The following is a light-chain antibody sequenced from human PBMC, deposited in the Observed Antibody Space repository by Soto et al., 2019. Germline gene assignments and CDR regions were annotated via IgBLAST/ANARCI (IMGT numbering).Light chain of an antibody. J-gene: IGKJ2*01. CDR2: GAS. V-gene: IGKV3-15*01. CDR3: PQDNNWPPEYT. Sequence: EIVMTQSPATLSVSQGEIATLSCSASQSVSSTLAWYQQKPGQAPRLLIYGASTRATGIPARFSGSGSGTEFTLTISGLQSEDFAVYYCPQDNNWPPEYTFGRGTKLEIK. CDR1: QSVSST.